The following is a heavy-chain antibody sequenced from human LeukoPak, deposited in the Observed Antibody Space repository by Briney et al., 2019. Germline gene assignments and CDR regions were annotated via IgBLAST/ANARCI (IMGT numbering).Heavy chain of an antibody. CDR1: GFTFSSYE. CDR3: ARFTTHPKKDPYGMDV. CDR2: ISSSGSTI. D-gene: IGHD1-14*01. J-gene: IGHJ6*02. V-gene: IGHV3-48*03. Sequence: PGGSLRLSCAASGFTFSSYEMNWVRQAPGKGLEWVSYISSSGSTIYYADSVKGRFTISRDNAKNSLYLQMNSLRAEDTAVYYCARFTTHPKKDPYGMDVWGQGTTVTVSS.